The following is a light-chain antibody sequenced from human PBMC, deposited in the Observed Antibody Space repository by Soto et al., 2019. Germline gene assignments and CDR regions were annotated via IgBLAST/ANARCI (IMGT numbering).Light chain of an antibody. V-gene: IGKV3-11*01. Sequence: PGQRATLSCRASQSISTYLAWYQVKPGQAPRLLIYDASSRATGVPARFSGSGSGTEFTLTISSLQPEDFATYYCQQSYSTPHTFGQGTRWRL. CDR1: QSISTY. J-gene: IGKJ5*01. CDR3: QQSYSTPHT. CDR2: DAS.